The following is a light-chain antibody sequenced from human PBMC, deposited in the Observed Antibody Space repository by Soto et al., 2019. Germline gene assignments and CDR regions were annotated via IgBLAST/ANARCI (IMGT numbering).Light chain of an antibody. CDR2: GAS. Sequence: EIVITQSPATLSVSPGERATLSCRASQSVSSNLAWYQQKPGQAPRLLIYGASNRATGIPDRFSGSGSGTDFTLTISRLEPEDFAVYYCQQYGSSPWTFGQGTKVDI. CDR3: QQYGSSPWT. J-gene: IGKJ1*01. CDR1: QSVSSN. V-gene: IGKV3-20*01.